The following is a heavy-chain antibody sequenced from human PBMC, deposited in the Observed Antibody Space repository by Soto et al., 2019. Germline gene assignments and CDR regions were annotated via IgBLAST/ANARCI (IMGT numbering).Heavy chain of an antibody. V-gene: IGHV4-61*08. J-gene: IGHJ3*02. D-gene: IGHD2-2*01. CDR1: GDSVTSGDYY. Sequence: QVQLQESGPGLVKPSETLSLTCTVSGDSVTSGDYYWSWIRQPPGKGLEWIGYIYYSGNTNYNPSLKSRVTISVDTSKNQFSLKLRSVTAADTAVYFCARGPRVVWVVPTAQRDVFDIWGQGTVVTVSS. CDR3: ARGPRVVWVVPTAQRDVFDI. CDR2: IYYSGNT.